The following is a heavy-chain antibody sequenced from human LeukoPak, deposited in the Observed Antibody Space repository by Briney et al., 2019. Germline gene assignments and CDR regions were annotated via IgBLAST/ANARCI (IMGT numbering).Heavy chain of an antibody. J-gene: IGHJ4*02. CDR1: GFSVSGNW. CDR2: INSDGSST. CDR3: ARGSGAYGDFDY. D-gene: IGHD6-19*01. Sequence: GGSLRLSCAASGFSVSGNWMHWVRQAPGKGLVWVSRINSDGSSTNYADSVRGRFTISRDNAKNTVYLQVNSLRVEDTAVYYCARGSGAYGDFDYWRQGTLVTVSS. V-gene: IGHV3-74*01.